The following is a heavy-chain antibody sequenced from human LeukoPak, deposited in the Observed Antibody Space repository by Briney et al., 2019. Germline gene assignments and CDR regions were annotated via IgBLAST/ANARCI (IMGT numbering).Heavy chain of an antibody. CDR1: GFTFSSYS. V-gene: IGHV3-48*01. CDR3: AREPTYYDYP. CDR2: ISSSSTI. D-gene: IGHD3-3*01. Sequence: PGGSLRLSCAASGFTFSSYSMNWVRQAPGKGLEWVSYISSSSTIYYADSVKGRFTISRDNAKNSLYLQMNSLRAEDTAVYYCAREPTYYDYPWGQGTLITVSS. J-gene: IGHJ5*02.